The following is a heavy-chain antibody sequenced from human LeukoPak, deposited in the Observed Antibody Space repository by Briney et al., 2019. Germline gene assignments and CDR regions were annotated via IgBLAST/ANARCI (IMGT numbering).Heavy chain of an antibody. Sequence: GGSLRLSCAASGFDFSSNWMHWVRHAPGQGLVWVSRIKGDGISTNYADSVKGRFTISRDIAKNTLYLQMNSLRAEDTGVYYCAKDHYWSIDYWGRGTLVTVPS. D-gene: IGHD3-3*01. CDR2: IKGDGIST. CDR1: GFDFSSNW. V-gene: IGHV3-74*01. CDR3: AKDHYWSIDY. J-gene: IGHJ4*02.